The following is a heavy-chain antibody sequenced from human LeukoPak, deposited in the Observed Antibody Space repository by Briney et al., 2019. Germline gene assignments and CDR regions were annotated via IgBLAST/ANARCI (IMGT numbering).Heavy chain of an antibody. D-gene: IGHD3-10*01. CDR2: ISKDGSNK. Sequence: PGRSLRLSCAASGFTFSSYSMHWVRQAPGKGLEWVAIISKDGSNKYYADSVKGRFTISRDNSKNTLYLQMNSLRAEDTAVYYCAGNYGPYYFDYWGQGTLVTVSS. V-gene: IGHV3-30-3*01. J-gene: IGHJ4*02. CDR1: GFTFSSYS. CDR3: AGNYGPYYFDY.